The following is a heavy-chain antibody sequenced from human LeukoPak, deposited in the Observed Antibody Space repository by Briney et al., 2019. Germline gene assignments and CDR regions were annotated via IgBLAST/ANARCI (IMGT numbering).Heavy chain of an antibody. V-gene: IGHV4-59*04. CDR2: MYHSGRH. D-gene: IGHD1-1*01. J-gene: IGHJ5*02. CDR1: GGSISSYY. CDR3: VRGTNDDWFDP. Sequence: PSETLSLTCTVSGGSISSYYWSWIRQPPEKGLEWIGSMYHSGRHYYNPSLKSRVTISVDTSKNQFSLTLSSVTAADTAVYYCVRGTNDDWFDPWGQGTLVTVSS.